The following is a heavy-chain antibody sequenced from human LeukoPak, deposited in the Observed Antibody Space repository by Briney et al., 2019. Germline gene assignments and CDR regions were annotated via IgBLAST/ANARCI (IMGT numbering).Heavy chain of an antibody. CDR3: ARRRGMVDEVSTMITYFDS. CDR1: GGSISSLNL. D-gene: IGHD5/OR15-5a*01. CDR2: IYHRGST. J-gene: IGHJ4*02. V-gene: IGHV4-4*02. Sequence: PSETLSLTCIVSGGSISSLNLWSWLRQPPGKGLEWIGEIYHRGSTNYNPSFKSRLTISVDKSKNQFSLTLSSVTAADTAVYYCARRRGMVDEVSTMITYFDSWGQGTLVTVSS.